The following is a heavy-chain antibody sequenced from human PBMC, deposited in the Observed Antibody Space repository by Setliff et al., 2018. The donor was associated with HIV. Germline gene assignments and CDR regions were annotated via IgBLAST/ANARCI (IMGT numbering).Heavy chain of an antibody. CDR2: IVPIDGRP. Sequence: SVKVSCKAFGGTFSSYGIVWFRQAPGQGLEWMGGIVPIDGRPSYAQKFQDRVTITADESTSTAYMELRSLRSEDTALYYCARSEVRGVMTHFFDYWGQGTLVTVSS. D-gene: IGHD3-10*01. CDR1: GGTFSSYG. J-gene: IGHJ4*02. CDR3: ARSEVRGVMTHFFDY. V-gene: IGHV1-69*13.